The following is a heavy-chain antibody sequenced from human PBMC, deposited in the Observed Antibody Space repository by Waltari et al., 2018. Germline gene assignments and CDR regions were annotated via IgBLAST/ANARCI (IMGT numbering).Heavy chain of an antibody. CDR2: VNSDGSST. D-gene: IGHD6-19*01. Sequence: EVQLVESGGGLVQPGGSLRISCAASGFTFPYYWMHWVRKAPGKGLGWVARVNSDGSSTSYADSVKGRFTVSRDSARNTLLLQMNSLRVEDTAVYFCAREHGAVAGSYYYYGMDVWGQGTTVIVSS. V-gene: IGHV3-74*03. CDR3: AREHGAVAGSYYYYGMDV. J-gene: IGHJ6*02. CDR1: GFTFPYYW.